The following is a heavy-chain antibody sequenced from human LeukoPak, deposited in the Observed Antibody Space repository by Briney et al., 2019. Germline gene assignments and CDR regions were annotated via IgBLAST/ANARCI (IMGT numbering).Heavy chain of an antibody. D-gene: IGHD3-10*01. CDR2: IYHSGNT. CDR3: ANNLYASGNYFTY. J-gene: IGHJ4*02. CDR1: GYSISSGYY. V-gene: IGHV4-38-2*02. Sequence: PSETLSLTCTVSGYSISSGYYWGWIRQPPGKGLEWIGSIYHSGNTYYNPSLKSRVTISVDTSKNQFSLKLSSVTAADTAVYYCANNLYASGNYFTYWGQGTLVTVSS.